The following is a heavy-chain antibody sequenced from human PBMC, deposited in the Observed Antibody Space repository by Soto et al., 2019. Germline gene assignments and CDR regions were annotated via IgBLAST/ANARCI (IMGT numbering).Heavy chain of an antibody. CDR3: AKGGWVRWVYFDY. V-gene: IGHV3-23*01. CDR2: VLHSGGTT. CDR1: GFAFGGYA. D-gene: IGHD1-26*01. J-gene: IGHJ4*02. Sequence: EVQLLESAGGLVQPGGSLRLSCEASGFAFGGYAMSWVRQAPGKGLEWVSSVLHSGGTTYYADSVNGRFTISRDNSKDTLDLQMDCLRAEDTAIYYCAKGGWVRWVYFDYWGQGTLVTVSS.